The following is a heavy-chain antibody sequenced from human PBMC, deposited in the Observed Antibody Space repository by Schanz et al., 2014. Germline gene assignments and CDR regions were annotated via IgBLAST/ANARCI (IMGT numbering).Heavy chain of an antibody. V-gene: IGHV1-8*01. CDR1: GGTFSSDT. Sequence: QVQLVQSGAEVKKPGSSVKVSCKASGGTFSSDTFSWVRQAPGQGLEWMGWMNPDSGNTGYAQKFQGRVTMTRNTSISTAYMELSSLRSEDTAVYYCARDRLECGAECYSVEVFEIWGQGTLVIVSS. D-gene: IGHD2-21*01. CDR3: ARDRLECGAECYSVEVFEI. J-gene: IGHJ4*02. CDR2: MNPDSGNT.